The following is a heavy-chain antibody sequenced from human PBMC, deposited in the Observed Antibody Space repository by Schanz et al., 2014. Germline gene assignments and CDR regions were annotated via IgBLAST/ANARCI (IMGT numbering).Heavy chain of an antibody. CDR3: VRDILHRVYDSGSP. CDR2: INWSDGGST. CDR1: GFTFENYA. J-gene: IGHJ5*02. Sequence: EVQLVESGGGVVRPGGSLRLSCAASGFTFENYALTWVRQVPGKGLEWVSRINWSDGGSTGYADSVRGRFTISRDNAKNSLFLHMNSLRAEDTAVYYCVRDILHRVYDSGSPWGQGTLVNVSS. V-gene: IGHV3-20*04. D-gene: IGHD3-10*01.